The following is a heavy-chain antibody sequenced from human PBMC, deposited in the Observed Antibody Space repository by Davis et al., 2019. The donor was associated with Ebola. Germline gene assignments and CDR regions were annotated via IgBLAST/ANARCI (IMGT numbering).Heavy chain of an antibody. V-gene: IGHV3-7*01. D-gene: IGHD3-9*01. J-gene: IGHJ6*03. CDR2: IKQDGSDK. CDR1: GFTFSSYG. CDR3: ARGGRWFDIMTEASVMDV. Sequence: GGSLRLSCAASGFTFSSYGMHWVRQAPGKGLEWVANIKQDGSDKQYVDSVKGRFTISRDNAKNSLYLQMDSLRDEDTAVYYCARGGRWFDIMTEASVMDVWGKGTAVTVSS.